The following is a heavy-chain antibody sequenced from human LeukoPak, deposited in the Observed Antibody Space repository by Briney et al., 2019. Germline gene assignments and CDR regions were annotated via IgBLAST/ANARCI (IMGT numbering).Heavy chain of an antibody. CDR1: GFTFSSYS. J-gene: IGHJ6*04. V-gene: IGHV3-21*01. D-gene: IGHD1-1*01. Sequence: GGSLRLSCAASGFTFSSYSMNWVRQAPGKGLEWVSSISSSSSYIYQEDSVKGRFTISRDDAKNSLYRQMNSLRGEDTAVYWCARRNEYYHYGMDVWGKGTTVTVSS. CDR2: ISSSSSYI. CDR3: ARRNEYYHYGMDV.